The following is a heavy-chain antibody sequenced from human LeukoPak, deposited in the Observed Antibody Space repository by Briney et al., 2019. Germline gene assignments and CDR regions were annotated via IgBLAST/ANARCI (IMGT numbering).Heavy chain of an antibody. Sequence: GGSLRLSCAASGFTFSSYSMNWVRQAPGKGLEWVSSISSSSSYIYYADSVKGRFTISRDNSKNTLYLQMNSLRAEDTALYYCAKDPMTTVTTTAYWGQGTLVTVSS. CDR2: ISSSSSYI. CDR1: GFTFSSYS. D-gene: IGHD4-17*01. V-gene: IGHV3-21*04. CDR3: AKDPMTTVTTTAY. J-gene: IGHJ4*02.